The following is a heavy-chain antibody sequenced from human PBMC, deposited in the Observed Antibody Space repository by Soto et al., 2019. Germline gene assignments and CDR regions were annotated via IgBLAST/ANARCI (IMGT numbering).Heavy chain of an antibody. V-gene: IGHV4-4*07. J-gene: IGHJ4*02. D-gene: IGHD2-15*01. CDR3: AREVRGGFTGIFDQ. Sequence: QVQLQGSGPGQVKPSETLSLTYTVSGDSISDYFYWSWIGQPAGKGLEWIGRIYTDVTTKYNPSLKSRVTLSLAKSKNQFSLRLSSVTAAATAVYYFAREVRGGFTGIFDQWGRGSRVTVSS. CDR2: IYTDVTT. CDR1: GDSISDYFY.